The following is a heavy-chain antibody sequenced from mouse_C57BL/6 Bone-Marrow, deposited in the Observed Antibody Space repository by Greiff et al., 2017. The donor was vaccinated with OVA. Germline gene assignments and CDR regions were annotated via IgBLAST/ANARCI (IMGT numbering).Heavy chain of an antibody. V-gene: IGHV14-4*01. CDR1: GFNIKDDY. D-gene: IGHD1-1*01. CDR3: TITTVVGGYFDV. Sequence: EVQLQQSGAELVRPGASVKLSCTASGFNIKDDYMHWVKQRPEQGLEWIGWIDPEKGDTEYASKFQGKATITADTSSNTAYLQLSSLTSEDTAVYYCTITTVVGGYFDVWGTGTTVTVSS. J-gene: IGHJ1*03. CDR2: IDPEKGDT.